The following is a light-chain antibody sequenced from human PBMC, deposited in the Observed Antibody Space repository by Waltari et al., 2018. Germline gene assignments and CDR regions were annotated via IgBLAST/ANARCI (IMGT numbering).Light chain of an antibody. CDR3: QQHNDWPPWT. Sequence: EIIMTQVQATLSLSPGERATLSCRASQNVKSNLAWYQQKPGQATRPLIYGAYIRATRIPARFSGGGSGTQFTLTINSLQSEDSAVVFCQQHNDWPPWTFGQGTKVELK. CDR1: QNVKSN. J-gene: IGKJ1*01. V-gene: IGKV3-15*01. CDR2: GAY.